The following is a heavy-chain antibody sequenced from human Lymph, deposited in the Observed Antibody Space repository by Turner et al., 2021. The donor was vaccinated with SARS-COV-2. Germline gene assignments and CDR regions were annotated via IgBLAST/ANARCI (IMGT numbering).Heavy chain of an antibody. CDR1: GFTFSYYW. J-gene: IGHJ4*02. CDR2: IKQDGSEK. Sequence: EVQLVESGGGLVQPGGCLRLACAASGFTFSYYWISWVRQAPGKGVGWVANIKQDGSEKYYVDSVKGRFTISRDNAKNSLFMQMNSLRAEDTAVYYCARMGSSSWYFDYWGQGTLVTVSS. D-gene: IGHD1-26*01. CDR3: ARMGSSSWYFDY. V-gene: IGHV3-7*01.